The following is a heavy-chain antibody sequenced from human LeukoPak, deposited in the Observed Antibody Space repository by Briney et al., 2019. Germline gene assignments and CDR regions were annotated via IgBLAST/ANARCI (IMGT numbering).Heavy chain of an antibody. D-gene: IGHD3-16*02. CDR3: ARFIMITFGGVIVKKDALDI. CDR1: GGSISSSSYY. CDR2: IYYSGST. Sequence: SETLSLTCTVSGGSISSSSYYWGWIRQPPGKGLEWIGSIYYSGSTYYNPSLKSRVTISVDTSKNQFSLKLSSVTAADTAVYYCARFIMITFGGVIVKKDALDIWGQGTMVTVSS. J-gene: IGHJ3*02. V-gene: IGHV4-39*07.